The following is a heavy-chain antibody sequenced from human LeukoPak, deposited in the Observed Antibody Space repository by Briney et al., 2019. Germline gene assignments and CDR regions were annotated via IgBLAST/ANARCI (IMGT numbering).Heavy chain of an antibody. CDR1: GFTFSCYW. D-gene: IGHD6-19*01. J-gene: IGHJ4*02. CDR2: IKQDGSGQ. V-gene: IGHV3-7*01. CDR3: TTGYSSGWYNEGNY. Sequence: GSLRLSCVASGFTFSCYWMSWVRQAPGKGLEWVAKIKQDGSGQYYLDSVKGRFTISRDNAKNSLYLQMNSLRAEDTAVYFCTTGYSSGWYNEGNYWGQGTLVTVSS.